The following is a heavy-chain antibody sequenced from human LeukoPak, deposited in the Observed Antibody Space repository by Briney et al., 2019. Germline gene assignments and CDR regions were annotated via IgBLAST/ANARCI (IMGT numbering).Heavy chain of an antibody. CDR3: VRGTAAAGLGY. Sequence: GGSLRLSCAASGFTFSSFSMNWVRQAPGKGLEWVSYISGDTSTIYYADSVKGRFTISSDDPKNSLYLQMNSLRAEDTAVYYCVRGTAAAGLGYWGLGTLVTVSS. V-gene: IGHV3-48*04. CDR1: GFTFSSFS. D-gene: IGHD6-13*01. CDR2: ISGDTSTI. J-gene: IGHJ4*02.